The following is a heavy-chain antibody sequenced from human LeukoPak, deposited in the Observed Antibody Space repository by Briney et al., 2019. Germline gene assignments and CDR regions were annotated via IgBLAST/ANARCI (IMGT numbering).Heavy chain of an antibody. J-gene: IGHJ6*02. V-gene: IGHV1-8*01. Sequence: ASVKVSCKASGYTFTSYDINWVRQATGQGLEWTGWMNPNSGNTGYAQKFQGRVTMTRNTSISTAYMELSSLRSEDTAVYYCARGRYCSSTSCLVPYYYYGMDVWGQGTTVTVSS. CDR1: GYTFTSYD. CDR3: ARGRYCSSTSCLVPYYYYGMDV. CDR2: MNPNSGNT. D-gene: IGHD2-2*01.